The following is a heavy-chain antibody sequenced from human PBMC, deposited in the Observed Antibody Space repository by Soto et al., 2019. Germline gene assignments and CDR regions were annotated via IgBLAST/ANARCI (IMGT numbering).Heavy chain of an antibody. J-gene: IGHJ3*02. CDR3: AKGGYDILGAFDI. D-gene: IGHD3-9*01. V-gene: IGHV3-23*01. CDR1: GFTFSSYA. CDR2: ISGSGGST. Sequence: GESLKISCAASGFTFSSYAMSWVRQAPGKGLEWVSAISGSGGSTYYADSVKGRFTISRDNSKNTLYLQKNSLRAEDTAVYYCAKGGYDILGAFDIWGQGTMVTVSS.